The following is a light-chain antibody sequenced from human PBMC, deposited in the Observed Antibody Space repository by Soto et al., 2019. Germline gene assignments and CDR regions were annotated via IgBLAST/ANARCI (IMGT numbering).Light chain of an antibody. V-gene: IGLV2-8*01. CDR1: SSDVGGYHY. CDR2: EVI. J-gene: IGLJ1*01. CDR3: TSYAGSNNV. Sequence: QSVLTQPHSASGSPGQSVTISCTGTSSDVGGYHYVSWYQQHPGKAPKLMIYEVIKRPSGVRDRFSGSKSGNTASLTVSWLQAEDEADYYCTSYAGSNNVFGTGTKLTVL.